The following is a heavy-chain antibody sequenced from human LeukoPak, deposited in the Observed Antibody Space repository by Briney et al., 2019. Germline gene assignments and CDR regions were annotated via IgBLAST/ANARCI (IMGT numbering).Heavy chain of an antibody. D-gene: IGHD2-2*02. V-gene: IGHV3-23*01. J-gene: IGHJ3*02. Sequence: PGGSLRLSCAASGFTFSSYAMSWVRQAPGKGLEWVSAISGSGGSTYYADSVKGRFTISRDNSKNTLYLQMNSLRAEDTAVYYCAKEGYCSSTSCYKEAFDIWGQGAMVTVSS. CDR1: GFTFSSYA. CDR2: ISGSGGST. CDR3: AKEGYCSSTSCYKEAFDI.